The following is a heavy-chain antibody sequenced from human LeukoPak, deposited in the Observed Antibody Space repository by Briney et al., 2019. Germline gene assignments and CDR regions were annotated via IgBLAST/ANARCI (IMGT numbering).Heavy chain of an antibody. J-gene: IGHJ4*02. CDR1: GASLRSNGSF. Sequence: SETLSLTCAVSGASLRSNGSFWGWFRQPPGKGLELLGTISHSGTTYYSPSLKSRVTISTDTSKNNFSLKLTSVTAADTAIYYCTRDLGNWLIDYWGQGTLVTVSS. D-gene: IGHD4-23*01. CDR3: TRDLGNWLIDY. CDR2: ISHSGTT. V-gene: IGHV4-39*07.